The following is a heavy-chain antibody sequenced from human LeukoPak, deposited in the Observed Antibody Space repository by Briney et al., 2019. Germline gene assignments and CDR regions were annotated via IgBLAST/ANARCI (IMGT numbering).Heavy chain of an antibody. J-gene: IGHJ6*02. V-gene: IGHV3-33*07. D-gene: IGHD5-24*01. CDR3: ARATPVEMATIYYYYGMDV. CDR2: IWYDGSNK. Sequence: GGSLRLSCAASGFTVSRNYMGWVRQAPGKGLEWVAVIWYDGSNKYYADSVKGRFTISRDNSKNTLYLQMNSLRAEDTAVYYCARATPVEMATIYYYYGMDVWGQGTTVTVSS. CDR1: GFTVSRNY.